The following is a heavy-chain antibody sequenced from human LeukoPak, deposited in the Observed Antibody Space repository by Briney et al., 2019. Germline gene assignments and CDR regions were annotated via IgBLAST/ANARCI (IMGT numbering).Heavy chain of an antibody. Sequence: GASVKVSCKASGYTFTGYYMHWVRQAPGQGLEWMGWINPNSGGTNYAQKFQGRVTMTRDTSISTAYMELSRLRSDDTDVYYCARDGRMNYDILTGYYMIPGNWFDPWGQGTLVTVSS. V-gene: IGHV1-2*02. D-gene: IGHD3-9*01. CDR1: GYTFTGYY. CDR2: INPNSGGT. CDR3: ARDGRMNYDILTGYYMIPGNWFDP. J-gene: IGHJ5*02.